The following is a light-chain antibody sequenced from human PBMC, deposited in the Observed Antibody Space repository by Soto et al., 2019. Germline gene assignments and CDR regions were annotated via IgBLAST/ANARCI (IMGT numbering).Light chain of an antibody. CDR3: QQHNSCPFT. J-gene: IGKJ3*01. V-gene: IGKV3-11*01. Sequence: DIVVTQSPSILSLSTGERATLACRASQRVSSYLAWYQQKPGQAPNLLIYDASNMHTGITARFSGSGSGTDFTLTISSLDHEDVAVYFCQQHNSCPFTCGPGTKVDVK. CDR2: DAS. CDR1: QRVSSY.